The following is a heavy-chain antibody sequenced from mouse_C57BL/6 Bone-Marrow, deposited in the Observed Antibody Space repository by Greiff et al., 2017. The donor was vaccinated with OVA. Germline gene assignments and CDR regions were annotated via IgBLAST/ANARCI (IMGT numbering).Heavy chain of an antibody. V-gene: IGHV1-26*01. D-gene: IGHD1-1*01. J-gene: IGHJ2*01. CDR1: GYTFTDYY. Sequence: VHVKQSGPELVKPGASVKISCKASGYTFTDYYMNWVKQSHGKSLEWIGDINPNNGGTSYNQKFKGKATLTVDKSSSTAYMELRSLTSEDSAVYYCARTGGYYYGSLDYWGQGTTLTVST. CDR3: ARTGGYYYGSLDY. CDR2: INPNNGGT.